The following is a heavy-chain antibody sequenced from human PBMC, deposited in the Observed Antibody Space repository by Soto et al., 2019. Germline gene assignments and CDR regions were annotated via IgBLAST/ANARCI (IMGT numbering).Heavy chain of an antibody. CDR3: TTDDTSGYYFHY. CDR2: IKATAYGGTT. D-gene: IGHD3-22*01. J-gene: IGHJ4*02. V-gene: IGHV3-15*01. CDR1: NFTFNYAW. Sequence: EVQLVESGGGLVKPGGSLRLSCADSNFTFNYAWMSWVRQAPGKGLEWVGRIKATAYGGTTDYAAPVKGRFTISRDDSKNTLYLQMNSLRTEDTARYYCTTDDTSGYYFHYWGQGTLVTVSS.